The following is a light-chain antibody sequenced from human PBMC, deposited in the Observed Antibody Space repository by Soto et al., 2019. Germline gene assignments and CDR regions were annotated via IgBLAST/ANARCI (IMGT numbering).Light chain of an antibody. CDR2: EVS. CDR3: SSYTSSSSYV. CDR1: SSDVGGYIY. V-gene: IGLV2-14*01. Sequence: QSALTQPAAVSGSPGQSITISCTGTSSDVGGYIYVSWYQQHPGKAPKLMIYEVSNRPSGVSNRFSGSKSGNTASLTISGLQAEYEADYYCSSYTSSSSYVFVNGTKVTVL. J-gene: IGLJ1*01.